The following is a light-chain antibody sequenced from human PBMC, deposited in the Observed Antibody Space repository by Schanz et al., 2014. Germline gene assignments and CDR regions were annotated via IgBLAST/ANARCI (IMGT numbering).Light chain of an antibody. V-gene: IGLV2-14*03. CDR3: SSFTSSSTWV. J-gene: IGLJ3*02. CDR2: DVS. CDR1: SSDVGRYNF. Sequence: QSALTQPASVSGSPGQSITISCTGTSSDVGRYNFVSWYQQHPDKAPKLMIYDVSNRPSGVSNRFSGSKSGNTASLTISGLQAEDEADYYCSSFTSSSTWVFGGGTKLTVL.